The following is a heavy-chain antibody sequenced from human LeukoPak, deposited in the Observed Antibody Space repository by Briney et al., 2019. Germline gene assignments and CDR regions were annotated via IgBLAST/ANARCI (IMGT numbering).Heavy chain of an antibody. J-gene: IGHJ4*02. CDR3: AREGASGSAVDY. CDR2: IHYSGGT. V-gene: IGHV4-59*01. Sequence: SETLSLTCSVSGGFISGYYWSWIRQPPGKGLEWMGYIHYSGGTNYKSSLKSRVTISVDTSKNQFSLKVTSVTAADTAVYYCAREGASGSAVDYWGQGTLVTVSS. CDR1: GGFISGYY. D-gene: IGHD3-10*01.